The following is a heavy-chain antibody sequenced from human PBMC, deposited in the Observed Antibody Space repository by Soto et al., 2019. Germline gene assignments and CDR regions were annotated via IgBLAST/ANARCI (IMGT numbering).Heavy chain of an antibody. D-gene: IGHD1-26*01. V-gene: IGHV3-74*01. J-gene: IGHJ4*02. CDR2: INSGGSST. CDR3: ASSGGSSNFAY. Sequence: EVQLVESGGGLVQPGGSLRLSCAASGFTFGSYWLHWVRQGPGKGLVWVSRINSGGSSTGYADSVKGRFTISRDNVANALYLQMNSLRADDTALSFCASSGGSSNFAYWGQGTMVTVSS. CDR1: GFTFGSYW.